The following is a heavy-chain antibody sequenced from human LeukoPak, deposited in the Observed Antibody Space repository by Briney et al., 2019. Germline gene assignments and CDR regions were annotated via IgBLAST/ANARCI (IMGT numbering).Heavy chain of an antibody. CDR3: ARSPVGQLDAFDI. CDR1: GGSISSYY. D-gene: IGHD6-13*01. CDR2: IYHSGST. J-gene: IGHJ3*02. V-gene: IGHV4-59*08. Sequence: SETLSLTCTVSGGSISSYYWSWIRQPPGKGLDWIGYIYHSGSTNYNPSLKSRFTISLDTSKNQFSLKLTSVTAADTAVYYCARSPVGQLDAFDIWGQGTMVTVSS.